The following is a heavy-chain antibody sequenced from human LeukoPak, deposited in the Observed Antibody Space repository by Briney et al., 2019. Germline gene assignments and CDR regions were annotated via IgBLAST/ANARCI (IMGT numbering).Heavy chain of an antibody. D-gene: IGHD4-17*01. CDR3: ARLSGDYIGYFDY. CDR2: ISSSGSHI. J-gene: IGHJ4*02. Sequence: GGSLRLSCAASGFTFSSYEMNWVRQAAGKGLEWVAYISSSGSHIYYADSVKGRFTISRDNAKNSLYLQMNSLRAEDTAVYYCARLSGDYIGYFDYWGQGTLVTVSS. V-gene: IGHV3-48*03. CDR1: GFTFSSYE.